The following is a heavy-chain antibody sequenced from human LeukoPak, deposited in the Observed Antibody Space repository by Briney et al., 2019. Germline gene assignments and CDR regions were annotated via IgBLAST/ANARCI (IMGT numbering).Heavy chain of an antibody. CDR1: GGSFSGYY. CDR3: ATVSPTPYYDYYFDY. D-gene: IGHD3-22*01. V-gene: IGHV4-34*01. Sequence: SETLSLTCAVYGGSFSGYYWSWIRQPPGKGLKWIGEINHSGSTNYNPSLKSRVTISVDTSKNQFSLKLSSVTTADTAVYYCATVSPTPYYDYYFDYWGQGTLVTVSS. CDR2: INHSGST. J-gene: IGHJ4*02.